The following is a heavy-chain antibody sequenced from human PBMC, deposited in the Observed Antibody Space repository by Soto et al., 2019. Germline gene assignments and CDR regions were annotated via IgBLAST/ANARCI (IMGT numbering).Heavy chain of an antibody. CDR1: GFTFSSYS. J-gene: IGHJ4*02. CDR2: ISSSSSYI. Sequence: EVQLVESGGGLVKPGGSLRLSCAASGFTFSSYSMNWVRQAPGTGLEWVSSISSSSSYIYYADSVKGRFTISRDNAKNSLYLQMNSLRAEDTAVYYCARDNGMAPYYFDYWGQGTLVTVSS. CDR3: ARDNGMAPYYFDY. V-gene: IGHV3-21*01.